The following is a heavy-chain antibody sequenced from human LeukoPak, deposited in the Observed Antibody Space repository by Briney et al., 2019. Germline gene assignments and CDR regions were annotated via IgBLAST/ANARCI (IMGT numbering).Heavy chain of an antibody. Sequence: PSETLSLTCAVYGGSFSGYYWSWIRQPPGKGLEWIGEINHSGSTNYNPSLKSRVTISVDTSKNQFSLKLSSVTAADTAVYYCVVFGVVIAGYFDYWGQGTLVTVSS. CDR2: INHSGST. CDR1: GGSFSGYY. D-gene: IGHD3-3*01. J-gene: IGHJ4*02. CDR3: VVFGVVIAGYFDY. V-gene: IGHV4-34*01.